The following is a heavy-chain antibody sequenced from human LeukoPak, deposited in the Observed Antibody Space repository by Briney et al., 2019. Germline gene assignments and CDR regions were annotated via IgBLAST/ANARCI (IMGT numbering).Heavy chain of an antibody. CDR3: ARVPDNYYMDV. CDR1: GGSISSYY. J-gene: IGHJ6*03. Sequence: SETLSLTCTVSGGSISSYYWSWIRQPPGKGLEWIGYIYYSGSTNYNPSLKSRVTISVDTSKNQFSLKLSSVTAADTAVYYCARVPDNYYMDVWGKGTTVTVSS. CDR2: IYYSGST. V-gene: IGHV4-59*01. D-gene: IGHD1-14*01.